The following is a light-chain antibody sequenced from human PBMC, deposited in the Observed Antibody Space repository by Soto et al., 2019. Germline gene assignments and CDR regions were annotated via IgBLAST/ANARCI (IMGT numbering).Light chain of an antibody. J-gene: IGKJ1*01. Sequence: DIQMTQSPSTLSASVGDRVTITCRASQSISSWLAWYQQKPGKAPKLLLYKASTLQSGVPSRFSGSGSGTEFTLAISSLQPDDSATYYCQQYNDHWTFSQGTKVDIK. CDR1: QSISSW. CDR2: KAS. V-gene: IGKV1-5*03. CDR3: QQYNDHWT.